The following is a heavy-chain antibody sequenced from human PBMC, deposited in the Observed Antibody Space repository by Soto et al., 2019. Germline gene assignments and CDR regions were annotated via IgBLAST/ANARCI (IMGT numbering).Heavy chain of an antibody. J-gene: IGHJ4*02. CDR2: IYWDDDK. Sequence: QITLNESGPTQVKPRQTLTLTCTFSGFSLTTSGVGVGWIRQSPGKAPEWLALIYWDDDKRYSPSLKSRLTITKATSQNQVVLTTADVDPADTATYYCAHRVLRTVFGLVTTTAIYFDFWCQGTPVAVSS. CDR1: GFSLTTSGVG. D-gene: IGHD3-3*01. CDR3: AHRVLRTVFGLVTTTAIYFDF. V-gene: IGHV2-5*02.